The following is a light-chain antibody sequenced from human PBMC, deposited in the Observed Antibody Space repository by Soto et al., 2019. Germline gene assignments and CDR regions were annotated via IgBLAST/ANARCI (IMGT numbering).Light chain of an antibody. CDR3: QQGSNWPPGLT. Sequence: EIVLTQSPATLSLSPGERATLSCRASQSVSSYLAWYQQKPDQAPRLLIYDASNRATGIPARFSGSGSGTDFTLTISSLEPEDFAVYYCQQGSNWPPGLTFGGGTKVEIK. CDR1: QSVSSY. CDR2: DAS. J-gene: IGKJ4*01. V-gene: IGKV3-11*01.